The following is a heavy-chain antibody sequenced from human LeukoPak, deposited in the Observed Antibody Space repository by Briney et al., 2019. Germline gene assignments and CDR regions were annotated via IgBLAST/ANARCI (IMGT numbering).Heavy chain of an antibody. Sequence: GGSLRLSCAASGFTSSSYAINWVRQAPGKGLEWVSAISGSGRSTYYADSVKGRFTISRGNSKNTVFLRMNSLRAEDTAVYYCAKDRMGSFDYWGQGTLVTVSS. V-gene: IGHV3-23*01. CDR2: ISGSGRST. J-gene: IGHJ4*02. CDR1: GFTSSSYA. D-gene: IGHD2-8*01. CDR3: AKDRMGSFDY.